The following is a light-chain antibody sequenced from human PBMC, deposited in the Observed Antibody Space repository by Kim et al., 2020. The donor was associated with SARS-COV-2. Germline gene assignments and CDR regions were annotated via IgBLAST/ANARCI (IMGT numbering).Light chain of an antibody. CDR1: QSVSSTS. V-gene: IGKV3-20*01. CDR3: QQYDTSPRT. Sequence: SPEESATLSCRASQSVSSTSLAWYQHKPGQAPRLLIYGASSRATGIADRFSGSGSGTDFTLTIRRLEPEDFAVYYCQQYDTSPRTFGQGTKVDIK. J-gene: IGKJ1*01. CDR2: GAS.